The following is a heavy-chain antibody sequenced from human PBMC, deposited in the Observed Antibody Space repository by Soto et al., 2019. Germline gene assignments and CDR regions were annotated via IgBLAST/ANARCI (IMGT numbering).Heavy chain of an antibody. D-gene: IGHD4-17*01. CDR3: ASEYDYGDLNYYYYGMDV. V-gene: IGHV3-48*02. Sequence: ESGGGLVQPGGSLRLSCAASGFTFSSYSMNWVRQAPGKGLEWVSYISSSSSTIYYADSVKGRFTISRDNAKNSLYLQMNSLRDEDTAVYYCASEYDYGDLNYYYYGMDVWGQGTTVTASS. CDR2: ISSSSSTI. CDR1: GFTFSSYS. J-gene: IGHJ6*02.